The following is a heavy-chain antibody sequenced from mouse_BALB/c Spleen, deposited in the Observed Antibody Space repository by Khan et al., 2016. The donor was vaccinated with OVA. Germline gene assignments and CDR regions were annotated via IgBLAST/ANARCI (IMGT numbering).Heavy chain of an antibody. Sequence: EVQLQESGPELVKPGASVKISCKASGYSFTGYFMNWVMQSHGKSLEWIGRINPHIGETFYNQRFKDKATLTVDESSSTAYMELRSLTSEDAAVYYCARTYGSDFDNWGQGTTLTVSS. V-gene: IGHV1-20*01. J-gene: IGHJ2*01. D-gene: IGHD1-1*01. CDR3: ARTYGSDFDN. CDR1: GYSFTGYF. CDR2: INPHIGET.